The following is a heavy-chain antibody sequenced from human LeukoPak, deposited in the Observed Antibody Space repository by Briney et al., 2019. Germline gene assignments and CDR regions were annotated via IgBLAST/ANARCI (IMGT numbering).Heavy chain of an antibody. CDR3: ARDSSLVGATTYFDY. CDR1: GGTFSSYS. J-gene: IGHJ4*02. V-gene: IGHV1-69*13. Sequence: GASVKVSCKASGGTFSSYSISWVRQAPGQGLEWMGGIVPIFGTADYAQKLQGRVTITADESTSTAYMELSSLRSEDTAVYYCARDSSLVGATTYFDYWGQGTLVTVSS. CDR2: IVPIFGTA. D-gene: IGHD1-26*01.